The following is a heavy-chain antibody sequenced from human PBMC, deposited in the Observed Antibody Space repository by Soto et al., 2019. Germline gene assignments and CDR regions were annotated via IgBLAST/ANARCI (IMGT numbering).Heavy chain of an antibody. J-gene: IGHJ4*02. Sequence: PSETLSLTFTVSGVSISSSNYHWGCIRKPPWKGLEWIWSIYYTGSTHYNPSLKIRVTVSADTSKNQFSLRMSSVIAADTDVYYCETHEFHSQSSRTYLDYWGQGTLVTVYS. V-gene: IGHV4-39*01. CDR3: ETHEFHSQSSRTYLDY. CDR2: IYYTGST. D-gene: IGHD3-10*01. CDR1: GVSISSSNYH.